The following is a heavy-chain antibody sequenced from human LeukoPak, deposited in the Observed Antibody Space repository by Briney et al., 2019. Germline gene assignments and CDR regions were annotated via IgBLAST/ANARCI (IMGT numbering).Heavy chain of an antibody. CDR3: ARAHEYYYYYMDV. V-gene: IGHV3-21*01. CDR2: ISSSSSYR. CDR1: GFTFSSYS. Sequence: GGSLRLSCAASGFTFSSYSMNWVRQAPGKGLEWVASISSSSSYRYYADSVKGRFTISRDTAKNSLYLQMNSLRAEDTAVYYCARAHEYYYYYMDVWGKGTTVTVSS. J-gene: IGHJ6*03.